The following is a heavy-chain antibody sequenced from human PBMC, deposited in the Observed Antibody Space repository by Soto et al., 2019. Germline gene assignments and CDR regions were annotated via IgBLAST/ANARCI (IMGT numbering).Heavy chain of an antibody. Sequence: QVQLVESGGGVVQPGRSLRLSCAASGFTFSSYGMHWVRQAPGKGLEWVAVIWSDGSNKYYADSVKGRFTISRDNSKNTLYLQMNSLRAEDTAVYYCATSPGIAVAWGQGTLVTVSS. CDR2: IWSDGSNK. D-gene: IGHD6-19*01. J-gene: IGHJ4*02. V-gene: IGHV3-33*01. CDR1: GFTFSSYG. CDR3: ATSPGIAVA.